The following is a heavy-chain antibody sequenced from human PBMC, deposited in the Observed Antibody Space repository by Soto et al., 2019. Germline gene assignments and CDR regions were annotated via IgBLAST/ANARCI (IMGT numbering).Heavy chain of an antibody. J-gene: IGHJ6*02. Sequence: ASVKVSCKASGGTFSSYAISWVRQAPGQGLEWMGGIIPIFGTANYAQKFQGRVTITADESTSTAYMELSSLRSEDTAVYYCARDWGNYYDSSGYYFRGDYYYGMDVWGQGTTVTVSS. D-gene: IGHD3-22*01. CDR2: IIPIFGTA. V-gene: IGHV1-69*13. CDR3: ARDWGNYYDSSGYYFRGDYYYGMDV. CDR1: GGTFSSYA.